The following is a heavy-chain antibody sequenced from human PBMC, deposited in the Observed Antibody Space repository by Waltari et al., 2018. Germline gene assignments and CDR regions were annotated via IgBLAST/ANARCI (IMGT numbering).Heavy chain of an antibody. CDR2: ITSRSSTI. V-gene: IGHV3-48*01. CDR1: GFTFHPYS. Sequence: EVQLVQSGGDLVQHGGSLRLSCAASGFTFHPYSMAWVRQAPGKGLEWFSYITSRSSTIYYADSVRGRFTTSRDNAKNSLYLQMNSLRVEDTAVYYCARVGGAALTEGFDYWGQGTLVTVAS. J-gene: IGHJ4*02. D-gene: IGHD7-27*01. CDR3: ARVGGAALTEGFDY.